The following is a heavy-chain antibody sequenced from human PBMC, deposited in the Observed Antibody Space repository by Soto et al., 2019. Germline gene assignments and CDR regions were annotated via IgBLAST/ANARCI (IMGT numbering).Heavy chain of an antibody. CDR1: GYSFTSYW. D-gene: IGHD2-2*01. CDR2: IDPSDSYT. CDR3: AYVPAAYASNWFDP. V-gene: IGHV5-10-1*01. J-gene: IGHJ5*02. Sequence: GESLKISCKGSGYSFTSYWISWVRQMPGQGLEWLGRIDPSDSYTHYSPSFQGHVTISADKSISTAYLQWSSLKASDTAMYYCAYVPAAYASNWFDPWGQGTLVPVSS.